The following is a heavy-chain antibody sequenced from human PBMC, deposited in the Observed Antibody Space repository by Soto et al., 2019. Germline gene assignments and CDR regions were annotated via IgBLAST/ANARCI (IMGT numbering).Heavy chain of an antibody. D-gene: IGHD6-25*01. J-gene: IGHJ4*02. CDR2: IIPIFGTA. CDR1: GGTFSSYA. V-gene: IGHV1-69*12. CDR3: ARAARRGPVYY. Sequence: QVQLVQSGAEVKKPGSSVKVSCKASGGTFSSYAISWVRQAPGQGLEWMGGIIPIFGTANYAQKFQGRVTITADESTSTAYRGLSSLRSEDTAVYYCARAARRGPVYYWGQGTLVTVSS.